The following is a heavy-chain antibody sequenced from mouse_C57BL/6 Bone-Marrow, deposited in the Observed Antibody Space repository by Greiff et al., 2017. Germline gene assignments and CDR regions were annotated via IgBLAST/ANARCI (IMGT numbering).Heavy chain of an antibody. CDR1: GYTFTSYW. V-gene: IGHV1-69*01. CDR2: IDPSDSYT. CDR3: ARRQLSWFAY. Sequence: QVQLQQPGAELVMPGASVKLSCKASGYTFTSYWMHWVKQRPGQGLEWIGEIDPSDSYTNYNQKFKGKSTLTVDKSSSTAYMQLSSLTSEDSAVYYCARRQLSWFAYWGQGTLVTVSA. D-gene: IGHD6-1*01. J-gene: IGHJ3*01.